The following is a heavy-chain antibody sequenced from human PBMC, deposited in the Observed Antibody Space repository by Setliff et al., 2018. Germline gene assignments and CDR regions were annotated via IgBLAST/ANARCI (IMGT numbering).Heavy chain of an antibody. Sequence: PGGSLRLSCAASGFTFSTYAMSWVRQAPGKGLEWVSTIYSGDRNTFYTDSVKGRFTIFRDGSKNTLFLHMTRLRAEDTAVYYCAKPQVELRWGFESWGQGTPVTVSS. CDR3: AKPQVELRWGFES. J-gene: IGHJ4*02. CDR2: IYSGDRNT. V-gene: IGHV3-23*03. CDR1: GFTFSTYA. D-gene: IGHD1-7*01.